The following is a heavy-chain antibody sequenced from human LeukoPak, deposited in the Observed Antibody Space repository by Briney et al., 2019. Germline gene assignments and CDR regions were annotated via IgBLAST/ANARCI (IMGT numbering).Heavy chain of an antibody. CDR3: ARLTALAGHRGAFDI. Sequence: SETLSLTCIVSGGSIGGHTFCWDWIRQPPGKGLEGIATIYYNENTFYNPSLKSRVAISIDMSKSQFSLHLSSVTAADTAIYYCARLTALAGHRGAFDIWGPGTMVTVSS. CDR1: GGSIGGHTFC. CDR2: IYYNENT. D-gene: IGHD6-19*01. V-gene: IGHV4-39*01. J-gene: IGHJ3*02.